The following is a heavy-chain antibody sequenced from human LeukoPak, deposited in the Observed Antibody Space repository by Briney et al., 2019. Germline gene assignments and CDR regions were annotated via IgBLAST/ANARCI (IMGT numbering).Heavy chain of an antibody. CDR1: GGSISSSSYY. J-gene: IGHJ3*02. D-gene: IGHD3-10*01. CDR2: IYYSGST. Sequence: PSETLSLTCTVSGGSISSSSYYWGWIRQPPGKGLEWIGSIYYSGSTYYNPSLKSRVTISVDTSKNQFSLKLSSVTAADTAVYYCARSLPRGAFDIWGQGTMVTVSS. V-gene: IGHV4-39*07. CDR3: ARSLPRGAFDI.